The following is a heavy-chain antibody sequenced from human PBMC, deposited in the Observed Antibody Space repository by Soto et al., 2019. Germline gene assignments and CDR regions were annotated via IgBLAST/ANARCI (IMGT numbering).Heavy chain of an antibody. CDR3: ARGGNDFWSGYYGYWFDP. Sequence: QVQLVQSGAEVKKPGASVKVSCKASGYTFTSYGISWVRQAPGQGLEWMGWISAYNGNTNYAQKLQGRVTMNTDTSTSTAYMELRSLRSDDTAVYYCARGGNDFWSGYYGYWFDPWCQGTLVTVSS. CDR1: GYTFTSYG. CDR2: ISAYNGNT. D-gene: IGHD3-3*01. J-gene: IGHJ5*02. V-gene: IGHV1-18*01.